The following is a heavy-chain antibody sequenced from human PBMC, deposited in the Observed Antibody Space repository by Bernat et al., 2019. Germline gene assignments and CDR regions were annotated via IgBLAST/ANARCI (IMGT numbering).Heavy chain of an antibody. CDR1: GYTFTSYA. CDR3: ARVGFRGDSSSWF. D-gene: IGHD6-13*01. V-gene: IGHV1-3*01. J-gene: IGHJ4*02. Sequence: QVQLVQSGAEVKKPGASVKVSCKASGYTFTSYAMHWVRQAPGQRLERMGWINAGNGNTKYSQKFQGRVTITRDTSASTAYMELSSLRSEDTAVYYCARVGFRGDSSSWFWGQGTLVTVSS. CDR2: INAGNGNT.